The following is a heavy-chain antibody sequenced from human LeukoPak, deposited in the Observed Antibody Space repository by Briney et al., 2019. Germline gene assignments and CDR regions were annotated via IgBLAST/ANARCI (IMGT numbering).Heavy chain of an antibody. CDR1: GFTFSSYW. J-gene: IGHJ6*02. V-gene: IGHV3-7*01. D-gene: IGHD6-13*01. CDR3: ARDSGVNVGSSRYLTRYYYGMDV. Sequence: PPGGPLRLSCAASGFTFSSYWMSWVRQAPGKGLEWVANIKQDGSEKYYVDSVKGRFTISRDNAKNSLYLQMNSLRAEDTAVYYCARDSGVNVGSSRYLTRYYYGMDVWGQGTTVTVSS. CDR2: IKQDGSEK.